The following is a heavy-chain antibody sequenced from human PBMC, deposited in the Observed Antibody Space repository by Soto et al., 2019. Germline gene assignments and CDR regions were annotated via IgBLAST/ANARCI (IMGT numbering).Heavy chain of an antibody. CDR3: ERHSGRYYYYGMDV. J-gene: IGHJ6*02. V-gene: IGHV4-59*08. CDR1: GGSISSYY. D-gene: IGHD3-10*01. Sequence: PSETLSLTCTVSGGSISSYYWSWIRQPPGKGLEWIGYIYYSGSTNYNPSLKSRVTISVDTSKNQFSLKLSSVTAADTAVYYCERHSGRYYYYGMDVWGQGTTVTVSS. CDR2: IYYSGST.